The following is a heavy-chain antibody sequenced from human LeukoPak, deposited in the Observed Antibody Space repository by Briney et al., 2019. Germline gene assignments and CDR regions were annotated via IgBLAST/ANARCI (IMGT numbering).Heavy chain of an antibody. CDR3: ARGKHRDFWSGYHLYYFDY. Sequence: PPETLSLTCAVYGGSFSGYYWSWIRQPPGKGLEWIGEINHSGSTNYNPSLKSRVTISVDTSKNQFSLKLSSVTAADTAVYYCARGKHRDFWSGYHLYYFDYWGQGTLVTVSS. D-gene: IGHD3-3*01. J-gene: IGHJ4*02. CDR1: GGSFSGYY. V-gene: IGHV4-34*01. CDR2: INHSGST.